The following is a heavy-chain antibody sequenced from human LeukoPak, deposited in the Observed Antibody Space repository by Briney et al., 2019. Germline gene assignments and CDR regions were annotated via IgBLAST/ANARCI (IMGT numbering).Heavy chain of an antibody. J-gene: IGHJ5*02. CDR1: GGTFSSYA. CDR2: IIPILGIA. CDR3: ARGPLYSNYGDNWFDP. Sequence: GASVKVSCKASGGTFSSYAISWVRQAPGQGLEWMGRIIPILGIANYAQKFQGRVTITADKSTSTAYMELSSLRSDGTAVYYCARGPLYSNYGDNWFDPWGQGTLVTVSS. V-gene: IGHV1-69*04. D-gene: IGHD4-11*01.